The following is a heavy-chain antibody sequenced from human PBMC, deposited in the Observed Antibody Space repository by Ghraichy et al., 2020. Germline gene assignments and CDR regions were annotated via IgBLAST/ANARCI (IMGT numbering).Heavy chain of an antibody. CDR2: INHIGTT. CDR1: GYSISSGYY. V-gene: IGHV4-38-2*01. D-gene: IGHD5-12*01. CDR3: VRYSGYGYYFDY. Sequence: TLSLTCAVSGYSISSGYYWAWIRQPPGKGLEWIVTINHIGTTYYNPSLKSRITISVDTSENQFSLRLSSVTAADTAVYYCVRYSGYGYYFDYWGQGTLVTVSS. J-gene: IGHJ4*02.